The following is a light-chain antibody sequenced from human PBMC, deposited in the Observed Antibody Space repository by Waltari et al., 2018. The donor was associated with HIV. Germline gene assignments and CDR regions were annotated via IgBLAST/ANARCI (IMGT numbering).Light chain of an antibody. V-gene: IGLV2-23*01. CDR2: EAT. Sequence: QSPLTQPVSVSGSPGQSITISCTGTSSNVGSDDRVSWYQQHTGEAPKLIIYEATKRPSGVSNRFSGSKSGNTASLTISGLQAEDEADYYCCSCPRSGIRYVFGTGTKVTVL. J-gene: IGLJ1*01. CDR1: SSNVGSDDR. CDR3: CSCPRSGIRYV.